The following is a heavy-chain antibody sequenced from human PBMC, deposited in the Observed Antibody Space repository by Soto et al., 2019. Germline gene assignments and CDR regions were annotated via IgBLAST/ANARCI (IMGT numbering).Heavy chain of an antibody. CDR2: IYYSGST. CDR3: ARLGFGGANGP. V-gene: IGHV4-59*01. CDR1: GGSISSYY. Sequence: SETLSLTCTVSGGSISSYYWSWIRQPPGKGLEWIGYIYYSGSTNYNPSLKSRVTISVDTSKNQFSLKLSSVTAADTAVYYCARLGFGGANGPWGQGTLVTVSS. D-gene: IGHD3-16*01. J-gene: IGHJ5*02.